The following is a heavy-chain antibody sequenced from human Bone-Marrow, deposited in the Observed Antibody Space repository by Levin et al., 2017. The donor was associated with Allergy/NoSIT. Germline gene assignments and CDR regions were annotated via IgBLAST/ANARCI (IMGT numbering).Heavy chain of an antibody. J-gene: IGHJ5*02. D-gene: IGHD6-13*01. CDR3: AKDRGKGAASRPTS. CDR1: GFRFNDYA. Sequence: SCAASGFRFNDYAMSWVRQAPGKGLEWVSAISGSGGPTYYADSVKGRFTLSRDNSKNTLYLQLNSLRAEDTAVDFCAKDRGKGAASRPTSWGQGTLVTVSS. CDR2: ISGSGGPT. V-gene: IGHV3-23*01.